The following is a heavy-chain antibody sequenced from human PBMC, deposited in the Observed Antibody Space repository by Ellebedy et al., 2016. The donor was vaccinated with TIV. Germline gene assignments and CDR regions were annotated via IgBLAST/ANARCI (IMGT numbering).Heavy chain of an antibody. CDR1: GFTFSNYW. Sequence: GESLKISCGTSGFTFSNYWMTWLRQAPGKGLEWVANIKQDGSEKYYVDSVKGRFPISRDNTKNSLYLQMNSLTDEDTAVYYCARDQWLGRAYYFDSWGQGTLVTVSS. CDR2: IKQDGSEK. J-gene: IGHJ4*02. D-gene: IGHD6-19*01. CDR3: ARDQWLGRAYYFDS. V-gene: IGHV3-7*01.